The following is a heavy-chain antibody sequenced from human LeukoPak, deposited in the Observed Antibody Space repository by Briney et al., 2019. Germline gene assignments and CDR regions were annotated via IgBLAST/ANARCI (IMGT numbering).Heavy chain of an antibody. J-gene: IGHJ4*02. CDR1: SGFA. V-gene: IGHV3-23*01. CDR2: INGRGDDT. CDR3: AKGHRESSSFFDS. Sequence: GGSLRLSCAALSGFAMSWVRQAPGKRLEWFSAINGRGDDTYYPDSVKGRFTISRDNSNNTLYLQMNSLRADDTAVYYCAKGHRESSSFFDSWGQGIPVTVSS.